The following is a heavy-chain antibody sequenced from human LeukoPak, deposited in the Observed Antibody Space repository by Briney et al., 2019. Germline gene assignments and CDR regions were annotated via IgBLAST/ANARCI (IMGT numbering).Heavy chain of an antibody. CDR1: GYTFTGYY. CDR2: INPNSGGT. Sequence: GASVKVSCKASGYTFTGYYMHWVRQAPGQGLEWMGWINPNSGGTNYAQKFQGRVTMTRDTSISTAYMELSRLRSDDTAVYYCARGGSGSGGPGAFDIWGQGTMVTVSS. V-gene: IGHV1-2*02. J-gene: IGHJ3*02. D-gene: IGHD1-26*01. CDR3: ARGGSGSGGPGAFDI.